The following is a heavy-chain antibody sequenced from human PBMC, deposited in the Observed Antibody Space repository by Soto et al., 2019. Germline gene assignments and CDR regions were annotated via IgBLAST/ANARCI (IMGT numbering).Heavy chain of an antibody. CDR2: ISGSGGST. J-gene: IGHJ4*02. V-gene: IGHV3-23*01. D-gene: IGHD5-18*01. Sequence: GGSLRLSCAASGFTFSGYAMSWVRQAPGKGLEWVSAISGSGGSTYYADSVKGRFTISRDNSKNTLYLQMNSLRAEDTAVYYCAKSGYSYGYADYWGQGTLVTVSS. CDR1: GFTFSGYA. CDR3: AKSGYSYGYADY.